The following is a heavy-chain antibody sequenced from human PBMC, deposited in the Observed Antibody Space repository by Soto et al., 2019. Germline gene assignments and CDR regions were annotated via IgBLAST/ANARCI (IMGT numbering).Heavy chain of an antibody. V-gene: IGHV1-69*08. J-gene: IGHJ5*02. CDR3: SRELAEEFLELWGNWFDT. CDR1: GGTFSSYT. D-gene: IGHD3-3*01. CDR2: IIPILGIA. Sequence: QVQLVQSGAAVKKPGSSVKVSCKASGGTFSSYTISWVRQAPGQGLEWMGRIIPILGIANYAQKFQGRVTITADKSTSIAYMELSSLGSEDTVVYYCSRELAEEFLELWGNWFDTGGQGTLVTVSS.